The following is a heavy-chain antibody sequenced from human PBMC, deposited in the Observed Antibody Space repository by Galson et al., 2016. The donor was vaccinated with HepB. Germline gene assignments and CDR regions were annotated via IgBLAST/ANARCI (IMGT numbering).Heavy chain of an antibody. CDR1: GFTFSQYA. D-gene: IGHD3-9*01. J-gene: IGHJ5*01. V-gene: IGHV3-23*01. CDR3: AKGPDILTGYFDS. CDR2: ITATGGTT. Sequence: SLRLSCAASGFTFSQYAMIWVRQAPETGLDWVSTITATGGTTYYADSVKGRFTMSRDNSKNNLFLQMDSLRAEDTALYFCAKGPDILTGYFDSWGQGTLVTVSS.